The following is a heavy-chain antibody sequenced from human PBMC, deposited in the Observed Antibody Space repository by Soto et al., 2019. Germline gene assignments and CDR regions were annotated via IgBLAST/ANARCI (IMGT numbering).Heavy chain of an antibody. CDR2: IIPILGIA. V-gene: IGHV1-69*08. CDR3: ARDLESDSSGYHTDVFDY. Sequence: QVQLVQSGAEVKKPGSSVKVSWKASGGTFSSYTISWVRRAHGQGLEWMGRIIPILGIANYAQKFQGRVTITADKSTSTAYMELSSLRSEDTAVYYCARDLESDSSGYHTDVFDYWGQGTLVTVSS. J-gene: IGHJ4*02. D-gene: IGHD3-22*01. CDR1: GGTFSSYT.